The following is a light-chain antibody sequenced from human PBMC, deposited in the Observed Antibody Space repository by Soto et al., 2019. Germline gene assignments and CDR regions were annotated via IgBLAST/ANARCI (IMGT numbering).Light chain of an antibody. CDR2: AAS. CDR3: QKYNSAPQT. Sequence: DIQMTQSPSSLSASVGDRVTITCRASQDISNYLAWYQQKPEKVPKLLIYAASTLQSGVPSRFSGSGSGTDFPLTISSLQTENFATYYCQKYNSAPQTFGQGTKVEIK. J-gene: IGKJ1*01. V-gene: IGKV1-27*01. CDR1: QDISNY.